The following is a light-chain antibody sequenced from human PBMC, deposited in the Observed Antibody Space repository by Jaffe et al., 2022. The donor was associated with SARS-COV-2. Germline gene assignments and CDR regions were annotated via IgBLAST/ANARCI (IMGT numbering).Light chain of an antibody. Sequence: EIVLTQSPGTLSLSPGERATVSCRASQTISATYLAWYQRRPGQTPRLLIYGASIRATGIPDRFSGSGSGTDFTLTISRLEPEDFAVYFCQHYGSSPYTFGQGTKLEIK. CDR1: QTISATY. CDR3: QHYGSSPYT. V-gene: IGKV3-20*01. CDR2: GAS. J-gene: IGKJ2*01.